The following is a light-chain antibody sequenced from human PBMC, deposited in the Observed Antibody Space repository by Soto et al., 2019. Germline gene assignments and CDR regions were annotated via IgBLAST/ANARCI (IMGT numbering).Light chain of an antibody. Sequence: QSVLTQPASVSGSPGQSITISCTGTRSDVGAYNYVSWYQQHPGKAPKLMIYEVSDRPSGVSNRFSGSKSDNTASLTISGLQPEDEADYYCISYTTSSTLVFGTGTKLTVL. J-gene: IGLJ1*01. CDR3: ISYTTSSTLV. CDR1: RSDVGAYNY. CDR2: EVS. V-gene: IGLV2-14*01.